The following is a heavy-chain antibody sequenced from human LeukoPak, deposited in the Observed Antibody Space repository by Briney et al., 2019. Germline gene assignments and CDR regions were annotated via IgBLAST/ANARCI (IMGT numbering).Heavy chain of an antibody. J-gene: IGHJ5*02. V-gene: IGHV4-4*07. CDR2: VYPTGST. D-gene: IGHD1-1*01. Sequence: SETLSLTCTVSGASISSDYRSWIRQPAGKGLEWIGRVYPTGSTNFSPSLKNRVTMSIDTSKNQFSLNLSSVTAADTAVYYCARLGGTNWYNWFDPWGQGTLVTVSS. CDR3: ARLGGTNWYNWFDP. CDR1: GASISSDY.